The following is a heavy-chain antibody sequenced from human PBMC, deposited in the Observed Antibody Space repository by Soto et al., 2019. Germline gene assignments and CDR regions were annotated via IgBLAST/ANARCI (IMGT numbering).Heavy chain of an antibody. D-gene: IGHD3-10*01. V-gene: IGHV3-21*02. Sequence: QLVESGGGLVKPGGSLRLSCVASGFPFSSFSLNWIRQAPGKGLEWVSSIGRVSTYIYYADSVRGRFTVSRDNAKNSVYLQMNGLIAEDSGIYYCARVTAGSGSYQIDLWGQGTLVTVSS. CDR1: GFPFSSFS. CDR2: IGRVSTYI. CDR3: ARVTAGSGSYQIDL. J-gene: IGHJ4*02.